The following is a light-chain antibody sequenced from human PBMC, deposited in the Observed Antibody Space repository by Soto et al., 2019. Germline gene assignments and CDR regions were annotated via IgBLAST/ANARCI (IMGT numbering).Light chain of an antibody. CDR2: GAS. V-gene: IGKV3-15*01. CDR3: QQYNKWPKA. Sequence: EIVMTQSPATLSVSPGERATLSCRASQSVSSNLAWYQQKLGQAPRLLIYGASTRATGIPARFSGSGSGTEFTLTISSLQSEDLAVYYCQQYNKWPKAFGQGTKVDI. CDR1: QSVSSN. J-gene: IGKJ1*01.